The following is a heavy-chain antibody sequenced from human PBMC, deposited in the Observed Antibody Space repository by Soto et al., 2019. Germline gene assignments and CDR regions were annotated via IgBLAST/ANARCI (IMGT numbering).Heavy chain of an antibody. J-gene: IGHJ3*02. CDR2: IYPGDSDT. CDR1: GYSFTSNW. CDR3: ARLSKSYDYRAFDI. D-gene: IGHD3-16*01. V-gene: IGHV5-51*01. Sequence: PGASLKISCKGSGYSFTSNWIGWVRQMPGKGLEWMGIIYPGDSDTRYSPSIQGQVTISADKSISTAYLQWSSLKASDIAMYYCARLSKSYDYRAFDIWGQGTMVTVSS.